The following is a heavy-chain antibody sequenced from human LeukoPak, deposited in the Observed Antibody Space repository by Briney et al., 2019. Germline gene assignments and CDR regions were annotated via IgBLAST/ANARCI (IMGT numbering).Heavy chain of an antibody. CDR2: IRYDGSNK. D-gene: IGHD3-10*01. J-gene: IGHJ4*02. CDR3: AKAHGSGSYYFDY. Sequence: SGGSLRLSCAASGFTFSSYGMHWVRQAPGKGLEWVAFIRYDGSNKYYADSVKGRFTISRDNSKNTLYLQMNSLRAEDTAVYYCAKAHGSGSYYFDYWGQGTPVTVSS. V-gene: IGHV3-30*02. CDR1: GFTFSSYG.